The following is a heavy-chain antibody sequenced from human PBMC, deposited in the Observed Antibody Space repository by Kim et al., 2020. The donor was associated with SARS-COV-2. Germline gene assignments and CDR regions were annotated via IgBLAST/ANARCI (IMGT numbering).Heavy chain of an antibody. Sequence: SQTLSLTCAISGDSVSSNSAAWNWIRQSPSRGLEWLGRTYYRSKWYNDYAVSVKSRITINPDTSKNQFSLQLNSVTPEDTAVYYCARDPYCSGGSCYRDYYYYGMDVWGQGTTVTVSS. CDR1: GDSVSSNSAA. CDR2: TYYRSKWYN. CDR3: ARDPYCSGGSCYRDYYYYGMDV. D-gene: IGHD2-15*01. J-gene: IGHJ6*02. V-gene: IGHV6-1*01.